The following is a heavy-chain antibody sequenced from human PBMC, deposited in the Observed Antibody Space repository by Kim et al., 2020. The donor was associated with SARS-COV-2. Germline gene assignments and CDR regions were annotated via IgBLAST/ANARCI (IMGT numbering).Heavy chain of an antibody. J-gene: IGHJ6*02. CDR2: INHSGST. CDR3: ARVRTFRYCSSTSCSRLDMDV. Sequence: SETLSLTCAVYGGSFSGYYWSWIRQPPGKGLEWIGEINHSGSTNYNPSLKSRVTISVDTSKNQFSLKLSSVTAADTAVYYCARVRTFRYCSSTSCSRLDMDVWGQGTTVTVSS. CDR1: GGSFSGYY. D-gene: IGHD2-2*01. V-gene: IGHV4-34*01.